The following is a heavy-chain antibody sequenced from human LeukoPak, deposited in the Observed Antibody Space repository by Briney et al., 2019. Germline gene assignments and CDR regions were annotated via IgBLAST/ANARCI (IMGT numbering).Heavy chain of an antibody. J-gene: IGHJ3*02. CDR3: ARDEYSSSWYRLSDAFDI. Sequence: PSETLSLTCTVSGGSISSSSYYWGWIRQPPGKGLEWIGSIYYSGSTYYNPSLKSRVTISVDTSKNQFSLKLSSVTAADTAVYYCARDEYSSSWYRLSDAFDIWGQGTMVTVSS. CDR2: IYYSGST. D-gene: IGHD6-13*01. V-gene: IGHV4-39*07. CDR1: GGSISSSSYY.